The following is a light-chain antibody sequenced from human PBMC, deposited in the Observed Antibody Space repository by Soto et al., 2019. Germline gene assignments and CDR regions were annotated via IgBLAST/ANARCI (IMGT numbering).Light chain of an antibody. J-gene: IGLJ1*01. Sequence: QAVVTQPASVSGSPGQSLTISCTGTNSDVGAYFYVSWYQQHPGKAPKLLIYDVTSRPSGVSHRFSGAKSGNTASLTISGLQAEDEADYYCSSYTGNTYVFGSGTKLTVL. CDR2: DVT. CDR1: NSDVGAYFY. CDR3: SSYTGNTYV. V-gene: IGLV2-14*01.